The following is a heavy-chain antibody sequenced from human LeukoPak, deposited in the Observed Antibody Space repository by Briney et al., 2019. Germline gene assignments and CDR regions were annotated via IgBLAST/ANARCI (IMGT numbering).Heavy chain of an antibody. CDR1: GFTFSSYS. CDR3: ARNYYDSSGEQYYFDY. D-gene: IGHD3-22*01. J-gene: IGHJ4*02. CDR2: ISSSSYI. V-gene: IGHV3-21*01. Sequence: PGGSLRLSCAASGFTFSSYSMNWVRQAPGKGLEWVSSISSSSYIYYADSVKGRFTISRDNAKNSLYLQMNSLRAEDTAVYYCARNYYDSSGEQYYFDYWGQGTLVTVSS.